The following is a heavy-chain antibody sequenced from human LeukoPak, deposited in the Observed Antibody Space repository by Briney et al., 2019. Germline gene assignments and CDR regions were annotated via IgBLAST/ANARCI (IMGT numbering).Heavy chain of an antibody. J-gene: IGHJ3*02. CDR1: GGSISSFH. CDR3: ARDKGLPQAFDI. V-gene: IGHV4-59*01. D-gene: IGHD5/OR15-5a*01. CDR2: ISYSETT. Sequence: SETLSLTCTVSGGSISSFHWSWIRQPPGKGLEYIGYISYSETTSYNPSPKSRVTISVDTSKNQFSLKLTSVTAADTAVYYCARDKGLPQAFDIWGQGTMVTVSS.